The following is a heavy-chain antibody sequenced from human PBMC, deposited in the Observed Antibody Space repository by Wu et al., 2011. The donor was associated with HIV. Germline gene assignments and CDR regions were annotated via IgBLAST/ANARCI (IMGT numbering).Heavy chain of an antibody. CDR1: GGTFSSYA. J-gene: IGHJ6*03. V-gene: IGHV1-69*14. CDR3: ASQEYHITILEWLYPPTYYYYMDV. CDR2: IIPIFGTA. Sequence: QVQLVQSGAEVKKPGSSVKVSCKASGGTFSSYAISWVRQAPGQGLEWMGGIIPIFGTANYAQKFQGRVTITADKSTSTAYMELSSLRSEDTAVYYCASQEYHITILEWLYPPTYYYYMDVWGKGTTVTVSS. D-gene: IGHD3-3*01.